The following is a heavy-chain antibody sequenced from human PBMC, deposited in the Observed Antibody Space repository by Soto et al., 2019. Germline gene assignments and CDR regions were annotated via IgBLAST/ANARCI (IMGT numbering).Heavy chain of an antibody. CDR3: ARDYSGYDPYSFAY. CDR1: GGSFSGYY. V-gene: IGHV4-34*01. J-gene: IGHJ4*02. Sequence: SETLSLTCAVYGGSFSGYYWIWIRQPPGKGLEWIGEINHSGNTNYNPSLKSRVTISVDTSKNQFSLKLSSVTAADTAVYYCARDYSGYDPYSFAYWVQGTLVTVSS. D-gene: IGHD5-12*01. CDR2: INHSGNT.